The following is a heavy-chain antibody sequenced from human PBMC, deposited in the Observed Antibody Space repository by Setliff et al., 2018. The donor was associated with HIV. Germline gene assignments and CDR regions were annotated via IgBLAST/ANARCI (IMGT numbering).Heavy chain of an antibody. CDR3: ARDRHPFYDSSESDY. V-gene: IGHV1-2*02. Sequence: GASVKVSCKASGYTFTSYYMHWVRQAPGQGLEWMGIINPNSGGTNYAQKFQGRVTMTRDTSISTAYMELSRLRSDDTAVYYCARDRHPFYDSSESDYWGQGTLVTVSS. CDR2: INPNSGGT. J-gene: IGHJ4*02. CDR1: GYTFTSYY. D-gene: IGHD3-22*01.